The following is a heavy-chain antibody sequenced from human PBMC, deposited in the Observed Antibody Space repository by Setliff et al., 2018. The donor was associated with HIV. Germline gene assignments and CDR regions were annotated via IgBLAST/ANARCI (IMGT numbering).Heavy chain of an antibody. CDR2: ISAYNGNT. D-gene: IGHD3-22*01. Sequence: GASVKVSCKTSGYTFTNYGLSWVRQAPGQGLEWMGWISAYNGNTNYAQKLQGRVTMTTDTSTSTAYMELRSLRSDDTAVYYCARDLPGYYDSSGYWSGYFDYWRQGTLVTVSS. CDR3: ARDLPGYYDSSGYWSGYFDY. V-gene: IGHV1-18*01. J-gene: IGHJ4*02. CDR1: GYTFTNYG.